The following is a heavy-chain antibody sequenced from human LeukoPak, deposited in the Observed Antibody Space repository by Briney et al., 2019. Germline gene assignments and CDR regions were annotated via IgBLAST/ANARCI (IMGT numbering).Heavy chain of an antibody. J-gene: IGHJ4*02. Sequence: GGSLRLSCAASGFTFSSYWMHWVRQAPGKGLVWVSRVSSDGSITDYTDSVKGRFTISRDNAKNTLYLQMNSLRAEDTAMYYRVRGVGGNDGRTFGYWAQGTLVTVSS. CDR3: VRGVGGNDGRTFGY. CDR2: VSSDGSIT. V-gene: IGHV3-74*01. CDR1: GFTFSSYW. D-gene: IGHD3-3*01.